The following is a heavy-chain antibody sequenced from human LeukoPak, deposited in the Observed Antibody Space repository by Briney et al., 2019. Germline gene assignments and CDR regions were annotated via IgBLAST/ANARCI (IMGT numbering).Heavy chain of an antibody. CDR3: ARGDDFSGDH. CDR1: GFTFSNFW. CDR2: IHPEGNEK. Sequence: GGSLRLSCAVSGFTFSNFWMSWVRQAPGRGLEWVANIHPEGNEKYHVESVKGRFTISRDNTKNLLFLQMNALRVEDTAVYYCARGDDFSGDHWGQGTLVTVSS. D-gene: IGHD1-1*01. J-gene: IGHJ4*02. V-gene: IGHV3-7*04.